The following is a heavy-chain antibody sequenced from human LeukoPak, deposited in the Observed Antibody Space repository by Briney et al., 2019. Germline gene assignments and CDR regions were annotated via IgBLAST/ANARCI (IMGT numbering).Heavy chain of an antibody. D-gene: IGHD3-10*01. CDR3: ASGGSGSPVYYFDY. CDR1: GGTFSSYA. V-gene: IGHV1-69*13. Sequence: SVKISCKASGGTFSSYAISWVRQAPGQGLEWMGGIIPIFGTANYAQKFQGRVTITADESTSTGYMELSSLRSEDTAVYYCASGGSGSPVYYFDYWGQGTLVTVSS. CDR2: IIPIFGTA. J-gene: IGHJ4*02.